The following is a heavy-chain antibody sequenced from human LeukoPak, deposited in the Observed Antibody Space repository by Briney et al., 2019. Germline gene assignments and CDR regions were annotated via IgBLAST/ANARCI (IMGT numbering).Heavy chain of an antibody. Sequence: GGSLRLSCAASGFTFNNYAMSWVRQAPGKGLEWVSSISTSGGSTYYVDSVKGRFTISRDNSKNTLYLRMNSLRAEDTAIYYCAKSILYYYYAMDVWGQGTTVTVSS. D-gene: IGHD3-3*02. V-gene: IGHV3-23*01. J-gene: IGHJ6*02. CDR1: GFTFNNYA. CDR2: ISTSGGST. CDR3: AKSILYYYYAMDV.